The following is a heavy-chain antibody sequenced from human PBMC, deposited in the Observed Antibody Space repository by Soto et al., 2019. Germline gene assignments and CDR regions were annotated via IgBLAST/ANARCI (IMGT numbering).Heavy chain of an antibody. CDR1: GFIFSDYY. Sequence: VGSLRLSCAASGFIFSDYYMSWIRQAPGKGLGWISYISSSDNIIYYADSVKGRFTISRDNAKNSLYLQMNSLRAEDTAVYYCARDRGYYDSSGYFDYWGQGTLVTVSS. CDR3: ARDRGYYDSSGYFDY. J-gene: IGHJ4*02. V-gene: IGHV3-11*01. D-gene: IGHD3-22*01. CDR2: ISSSDNII.